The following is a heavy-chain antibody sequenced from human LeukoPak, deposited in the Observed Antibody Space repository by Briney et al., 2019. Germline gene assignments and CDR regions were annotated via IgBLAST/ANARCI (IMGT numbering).Heavy chain of an antibody. D-gene: IGHD5-12*01. Sequence: GRSLRLSCAASGFTFDDYAMHWVRQAPGKGLEWGSGISWNSGSIGYADSVKGRFTISRDNAKNSLYLQMNSLRAEDTALYYCAKASLSGYDSNIDYWGQGTLVTVSS. CDR3: AKASLSGYDSNIDY. J-gene: IGHJ4*02. CDR1: GFTFDDYA. V-gene: IGHV3-9*01. CDR2: ISWNSGSI.